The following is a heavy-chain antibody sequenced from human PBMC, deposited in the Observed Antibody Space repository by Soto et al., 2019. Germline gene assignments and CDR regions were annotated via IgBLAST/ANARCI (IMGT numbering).Heavy chain of an antibody. D-gene: IGHD3-22*01. CDR3: ARDMYYYDSSGVRGHAEYFQH. V-gene: IGHV3-21*01. CDR2: ISSSSSYI. Sequence: GGSLRLSCAASGFTFSSYSMNWVRQAPGKGLEWVSSISSSSSYIYYADSVKGRFTISRDNAKNSLYLQMNSLRAEDTAVYYCARDMYYYDSSGVRGHAEYFQHWGQGTLVTVSS. CDR1: GFTFSSYS. J-gene: IGHJ1*01.